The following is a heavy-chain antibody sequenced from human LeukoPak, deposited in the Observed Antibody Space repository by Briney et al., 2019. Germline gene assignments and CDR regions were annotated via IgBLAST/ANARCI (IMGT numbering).Heavy chain of an antibody. Sequence: SETLSLTCTVSGGSISSYYWSWIRQPPGKGLEWIGYIYYSGSTNYNPSLKSRVTISVDTSKNQFSLKLSSMTAADTAVYYCAREVAAAGTIDYWGQGTLVTVSS. J-gene: IGHJ4*02. CDR2: IYYSGST. D-gene: IGHD6-13*01. V-gene: IGHV4-59*01. CDR3: AREVAAAGTIDY. CDR1: GGSISSYY.